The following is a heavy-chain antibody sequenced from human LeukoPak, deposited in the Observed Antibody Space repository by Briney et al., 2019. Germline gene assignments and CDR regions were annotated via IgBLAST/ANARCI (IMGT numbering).Heavy chain of an antibody. J-gene: IGHJ4*02. Sequence: ASVKVSCKASGYSFTRYGISWVRQAPGQGLEWMGWISVYNGNTNYAQKLQGRVTMTTDTSTSTAYMELRSLRSDDTAVYYCARDSEGATITFDYWGQGTLVTVSS. CDR3: ARDSEGATITFDY. CDR2: ISVYNGNT. D-gene: IGHD5-12*01. V-gene: IGHV1-18*01. CDR1: GYSFTRYG.